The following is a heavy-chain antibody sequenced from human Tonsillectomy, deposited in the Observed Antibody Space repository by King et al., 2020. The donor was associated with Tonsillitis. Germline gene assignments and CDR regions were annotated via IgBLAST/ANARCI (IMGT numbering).Heavy chain of an antibody. D-gene: IGHD3-3*01. Sequence: VQLVESGGGLVQPGGSLRLSCAASGFTFSTYAMSWVRQAPGKGLEWVSAISGSGGSTYYADSVKGRFTIFRDNSKNTLYLEMNRLRAADTAEYYCAKDLADDFWSGYFDYLDYWGQGTLVTVSS. CDR2: ISGSGGST. CDR1: GFTFSTYA. J-gene: IGHJ4*02. V-gene: IGHV3-23*04. CDR3: AKDLADDFWSGYFDYLDY.